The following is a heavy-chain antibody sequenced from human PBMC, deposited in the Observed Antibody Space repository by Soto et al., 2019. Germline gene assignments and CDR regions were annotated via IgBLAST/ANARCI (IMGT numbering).Heavy chain of an antibody. CDR1: GFTFSSYG. Sequence: EVQLVESGGGLVKPGGSLRLSCAASGFTFSSYGMNWVRQAPGKGLEWVSSISSSSSYIYYEDSVKGRFTISRDNAKNSLFLQMNSLRGEDTAVYYCTRQSTYESDGYYLDYWGQGTLVTVSS. V-gene: IGHV3-21*01. CDR2: ISSSSSYI. D-gene: IGHD3-22*01. CDR3: TRQSTYESDGYYLDY. J-gene: IGHJ4*02.